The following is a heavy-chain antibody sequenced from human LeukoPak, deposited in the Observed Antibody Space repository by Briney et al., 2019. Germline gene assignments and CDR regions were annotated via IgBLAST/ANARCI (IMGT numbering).Heavy chain of an antibody. Sequence: ASVKVSCKASGGTFSSYAISWVRQAPGQGLEWMGGIIPIFGTANYAQKFQGRVTITADESTSTAYMELSSLRSEDTAVYYCARDPSYSRHGQKDCSSTSCYPKQDYEGDDYWGQGTLATVSS. CDR3: ARDPSYSRHGQKDCSSTSCYPKQDYEGDDY. D-gene: IGHD2-2*01. J-gene: IGHJ4*02. CDR1: GGTFSSYA. V-gene: IGHV1-69*13. CDR2: IIPIFGTA.